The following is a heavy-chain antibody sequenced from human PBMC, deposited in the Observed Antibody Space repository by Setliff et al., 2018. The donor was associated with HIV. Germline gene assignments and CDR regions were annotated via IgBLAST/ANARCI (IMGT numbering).Heavy chain of an antibody. J-gene: IGHJ3*02. Sequence: PGGSLRLSCATSGFTFIDYVMNWVRQAPGGGLEWVSSISSSGSYIYYEGSLKGRFTISRDNARNSLYLDMNTLRAEDTALYYCARSRSTRDAFDTWGQGTMVTVSS. V-gene: IGHV3-21*01. CDR1: GFTFIDYV. D-gene: IGHD2-2*01. CDR3: ARSRSTRDAFDT. CDR2: ISSSGSYI.